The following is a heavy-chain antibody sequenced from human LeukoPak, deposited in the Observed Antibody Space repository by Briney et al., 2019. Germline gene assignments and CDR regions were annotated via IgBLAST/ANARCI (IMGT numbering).Heavy chain of an antibody. CDR3: ATGLSYYRVVDWFDP. V-gene: IGHV1-24*01. CDR1: GYTLTELS. D-gene: IGHD1-26*01. Sequence: ASVKVSCKVSGYTLTELSMHWVRQAPGKGLEWMGGFDPEDGETIYAQKFQGRVTMTEDTSTDTACMELSSLRSEDTAVYYCATGLSYYRVVDWFDPWGQGTLVTVSS. CDR2: FDPEDGET. J-gene: IGHJ5*02.